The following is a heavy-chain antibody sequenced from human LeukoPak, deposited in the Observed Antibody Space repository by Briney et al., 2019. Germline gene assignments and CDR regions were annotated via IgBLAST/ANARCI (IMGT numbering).Heavy chain of an antibody. V-gene: IGHV3-74*01. D-gene: IGHD3-22*01. J-gene: IGHJ4*02. CDR2: LSPDGSDR. CDR3: AAMILGGRDY. CDR1: GFTFSRYW. Sequence: GGSLRLSCAASGFTFSRYWMHWVRQAPGKGPEWVSRLSPDGSDRSYADSVQGRFTISRDNAKNTVYLQMNSLRAEDTVVYYCAAMILGGRDYWGQGTLVTVSS.